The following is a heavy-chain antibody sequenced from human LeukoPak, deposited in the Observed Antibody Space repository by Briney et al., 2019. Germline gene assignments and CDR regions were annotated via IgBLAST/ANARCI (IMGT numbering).Heavy chain of an antibody. CDR1: EFTFSSYW. CDR3: AGAPGGATMVRGVIRTWYFNL. D-gene: IGHD3-10*01. CDR2: IDQDGGDT. Sequence: PGGSLRLSCAASEFTFSSYWMSWVRQAPGKGLEWVASIDQDGGDTYYVDSVKGRFTVSRDNAKNSVSLQMNSLRAEDTAFYYCAGAPGGATMVRGVIRTWYFNLWGRGTLVTVSS. J-gene: IGHJ2*01. V-gene: IGHV3-7*01.